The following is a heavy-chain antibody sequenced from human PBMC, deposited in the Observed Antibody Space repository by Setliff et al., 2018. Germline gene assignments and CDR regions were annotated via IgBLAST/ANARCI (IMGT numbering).Heavy chain of an antibody. D-gene: IGHD3-9*01. J-gene: IGHJ4*02. CDR3: ARGRHHDTLSGYIDF. CDR2: ISYEGIDK. Sequence: LRLSCAASGFTFSSYALHWVRQAPGKGLEWVTLISYEGIDKYYADSVKGRFTVSRDNSKNTLYLQMNSLRAEDTAFYYCARGRHHDTLSGYIDFLGQGTLVTVS. V-gene: IGHV3-30*04. CDR1: GFTFSSYA.